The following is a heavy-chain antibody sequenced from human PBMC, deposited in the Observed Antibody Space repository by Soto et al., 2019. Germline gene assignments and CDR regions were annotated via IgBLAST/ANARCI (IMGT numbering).Heavy chain of an antibody. CDR1: GGSISNADYY. V-gene: IGHV4-30-4*01. CDR3: ARAIVVTVGGMDV. J-gene: IGHJ6*02. CDR2: IYYSGSS. Sequence: SETLSLTCTVSGGSISNADYYWSWVRQPPGKGLEWIGYIYYSGSSFFNPSLKSRVTMSKDTSKNQFSLRLTSVTAADTAVYYCARAIVVTVGGMDVWGQGTTVTVSS. D-gene: IGHD5-12*01.